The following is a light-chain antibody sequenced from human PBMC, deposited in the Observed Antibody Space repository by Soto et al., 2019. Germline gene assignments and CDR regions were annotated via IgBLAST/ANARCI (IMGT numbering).Light chain of an antibody. CDR2: DAS. CDR1: QSVSSY. Sequence: EIVLTQSPATLSLSPGERATLSCRASQSVSSYLAWYQQKPGQAPRLLIYDASNRATGIPARFSGSGSGTDFTLTISILEPEDFAVYYCQQRSNWPLLFTFGPGTKVDI. V-gene: IGKV3-11*01. CDR3: QQRSNWPLLFT. J-gene: IGKJ3*01.